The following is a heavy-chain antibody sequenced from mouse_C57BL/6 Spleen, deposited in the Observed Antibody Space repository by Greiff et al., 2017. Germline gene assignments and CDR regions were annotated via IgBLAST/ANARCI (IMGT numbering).Heavy chain of an antibody. CDR3: AIITTLYYFDY. V-gene: IGHV1-69*01. D-gene: IGHD1-1*01. J-gene: IGHJ2*01. CDR1: GYTFTSYW. Sequence: QVQLKQPGAELVMPGASVKLSCKASGYTFTSYWKHWVKQRPGQGLEWIGEIDPSDSYTNYNQKFKGKSTLTVDKSSSTAYMQLSSLTSEDSAVYYCAIITTLYYFDYWGQGTTLTVSA. CDR2: IDPSDSYT.